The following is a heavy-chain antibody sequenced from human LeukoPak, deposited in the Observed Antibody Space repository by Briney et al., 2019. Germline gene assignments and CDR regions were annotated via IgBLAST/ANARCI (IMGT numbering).Heavy chain of an antibody. CDR3: ARSSPTYYFDSSGYNYGDY. J-gene: IGHJ4*02. CDR1: AYSFTDYY. D-gene: IGHD3-22*01. Sequence: ASMKVSCKASAYSFTDYYIHWVRQAPGQGLEWMGRINPNSGGTDYAQKFQGRVTMTRDTSISTAYMELSRLRSDDTAVYYCARSSPTYYFDSSGYNYGDYWGQGTLVIVSS. V-gene: IGHV1-2*06. CDR2: INPNSGGT.